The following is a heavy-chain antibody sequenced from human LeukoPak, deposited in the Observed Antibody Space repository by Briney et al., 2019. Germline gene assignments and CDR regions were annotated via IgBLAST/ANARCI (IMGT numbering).Heavy chain of an antibody. CDR2: IYPGDSDI. D-gene: IGHD3-22*01. CDR1: RYSFTNYW. V-gene: IGHV5-51*01. Sequence: GESLKISCKGSRYSFTNYWIAWVRQMPGKGLEWVGIIYPGDSDIRYSPSFQGQVTISADKSISTAYLQWSSLMASDTAMYFCARFDDASSGFYYYDYWGQGTLVTVSS. CDR3: ARFDDASSGFYYYDY. J-gene: IGHJ4*02.